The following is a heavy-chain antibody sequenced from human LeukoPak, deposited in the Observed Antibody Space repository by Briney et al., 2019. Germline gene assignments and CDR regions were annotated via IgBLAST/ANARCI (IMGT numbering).Heavy chain of an antibody. CDR1: GGSFSGYY. Sequence: SETLSLTCAVYGGSFSGYYWSWIRQPPGKGLQWIGEINHSGSTNYNPSLKSRVTISVDTSKNQFSLKLSSVTAADTAVYYCAGGHSSGWTALFYWGQGTLVTVSS. V-gene: IGHV4-34*01. CDR2: INHSGST. J-gene: IGHJ4*02. CDR3: AGGHSSGWTALFY. D-gene: IGHD6-19*01.